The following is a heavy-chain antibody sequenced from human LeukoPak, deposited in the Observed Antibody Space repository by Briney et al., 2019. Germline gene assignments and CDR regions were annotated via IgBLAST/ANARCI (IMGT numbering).Heavy chain of an antibody. D-gene: IGHD5-12*01. J-gene: IGHJ6*03. CDR1: VFTLSRNS. CDR3: ARDLSGYDSNYYYYMDV. Sequence: PGGSLRLSCAASVFTLSRNSMNWARQAPGKGLEWVSSICSSSSYIYYADSVKGRFTISRDNAKNSLYLQINSLRAEDTAVYYCARDLSGYDSNYYYYMDVWGKGTTVTVSS. CDR2: ICSSSSYI. V-gene: IGHV3-21*01.